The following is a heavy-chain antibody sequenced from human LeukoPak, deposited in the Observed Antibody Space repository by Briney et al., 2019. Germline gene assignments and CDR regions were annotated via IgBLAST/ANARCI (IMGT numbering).Heavy chain of an antibody. D-gene: IGHD6-19*01. J-gene: IGHJ3*02. CDR3: ARGIAVAGMVGAFDI. CDR1: GYSISSGYY. V-gene: IGHV4-38-2*02. Sequence: SETLSLTCTVSGYSISSGYYWGWIRQPPGRGLEWIGSIYHSGSTYYNPSLKRRVTISVDTSKNQFSLKLSSVTAADTAVYYCARGIAVAGMVGAFDIWGQGTMVTVSS. CDR2: IYHSGST.